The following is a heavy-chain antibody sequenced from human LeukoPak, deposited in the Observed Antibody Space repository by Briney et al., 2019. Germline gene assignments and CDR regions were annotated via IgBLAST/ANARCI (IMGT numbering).Heavy chain of an antibody. CDR1: GFTFSSYA. Sequence: GRSLRLSCAASGFTFSSYAMHWVRQAPGKGLEWVAVISYDGSNKYYADFVKGRFTISRDNSKNTPYLQMNSLRAEDTAVYYCARDRIQLWLFHFDYWGQGTLVTVSS. V-gene: IGHV3-30*04. J-gene: IGHJ4*02. CDR2: ISYDGSNK. CDR3: ARDRIQLWLFHFDY. D-gene: IGHD5-18*01.